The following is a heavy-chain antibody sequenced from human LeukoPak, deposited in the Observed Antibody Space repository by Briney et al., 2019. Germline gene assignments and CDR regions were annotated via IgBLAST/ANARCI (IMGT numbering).Heavy chain of an antibody. D-gene: IGHD5-24*01. CDR3: ARASMATINYYYFYMGA. Sequence: GGSLRLSCEASGFRLIKYALHWVRQAPGRGLEWVAVISFDGKKEFYADSVKGRFTISRDNSKNALFLQMNSLQTEDTAIYYCARASMATINYYYFYMGAWGKGTTVIVSS. J-gene: IGHJ6*03. V-gene: IGHV3-30*04. CDR2: ISFDGKKE. CDR1: GFRLIKYA.